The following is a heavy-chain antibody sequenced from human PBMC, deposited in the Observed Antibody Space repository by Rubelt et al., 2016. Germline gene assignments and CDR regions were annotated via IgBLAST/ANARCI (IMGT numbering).Heavy chain of an antibody. CDR2: IDPSDSYI. J-gene: IGHJ4*02. Sequence: EVQLVQSGAEVKKPGESLRISCKGSGYNFTTYWISWVRQTPGKGLEWMGRIDPSDSYINYSPSFQGHGTISADTSISTAYLQWSSLKASDTAMYYCGRGNSWYPLWGQGTLVTVSS. D-gene: IGHD6-13*01. CDR3: GRGNSWYPL. V-gene: IGHV5-10-1*03. CDR1: GYNFTTYW.